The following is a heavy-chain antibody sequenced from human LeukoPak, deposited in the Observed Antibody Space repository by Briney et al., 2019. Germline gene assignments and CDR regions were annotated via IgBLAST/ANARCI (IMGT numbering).Heavy chain of an antibody. Sequence: GGSLRLSCAGSGFTFSNYGMTWVRQAPGKGLEWVSAISGGGDTTRYGESVKGRFTVSRDNSKNTLYLEMTDLRAEDAAVYFCAMDPNGGYLGAFDFWGQGTLVTVSS. CDR3: AMDPNGGYLGAFDF. CDR2: ISGGGDTT. V-gene: IGHV3-23*01. J-gene: IGHJ3*01. CDR1: GFTFSNYG. D-gene: IGHD5-12*01.